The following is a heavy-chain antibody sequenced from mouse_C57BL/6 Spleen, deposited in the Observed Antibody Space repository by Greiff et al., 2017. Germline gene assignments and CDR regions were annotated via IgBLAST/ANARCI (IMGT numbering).Heavy chain of an antibody. D-gene: IGHD1-1*01. V-gene: IGHV1-59*01. Sequence: QVQLQQPGAELVRPGTSVKLSCKASGYTFTSYWMHWVKQRPGQGLEWIGVIDPSDSYTNYNQKFKGKATLTVDTSSSTAYMQLSSLTSEDSAVYYCARDYYGSSYDWCAYWGQGTLVTVSA. CDR3: ARDYYGSSYDWCAY. CDR2: IDPSDSYT. CDR1: GYTFTSYW. J-gene: IGHJ3*01.